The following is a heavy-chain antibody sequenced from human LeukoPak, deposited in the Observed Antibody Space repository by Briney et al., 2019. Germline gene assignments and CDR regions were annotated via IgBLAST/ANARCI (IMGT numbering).Heavy chain of an antibody. CDR3: ARGTGYSSSFFY. J-gene: IGHJ4*02. CDR1: GGSISSGGYS. D-gene: IGHD6-13*01. Sequence: SETLSLTCAVSGGSISSGGYSWSWIRQPPGKGLEWIGYIYHSGSTCYNPSLKSRVTISVDRSKNQFSLKLSSVTAADTAVYYCARGTGYSSSFFYWGQGTLVTVSS. CDR2: IYHSGST. V-gene: IGHV4-30-2*01.